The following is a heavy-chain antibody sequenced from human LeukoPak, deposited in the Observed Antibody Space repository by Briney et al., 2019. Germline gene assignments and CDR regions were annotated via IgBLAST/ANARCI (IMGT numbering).Heavy chain of an antibody. Sequence: GGSLRLSCAASGFAFSSYGMHWVRQAPGKGLGWVAFIRYDGSNKYYADSVKGRFTISRDNSKNTLYLQMNSLRAEDTAVYYCAKDINHYYDSTNYWGQGTLVTVSS. J-gene: IGHJ4*02. CDR3: AKDINHYYDSTNY. CDR2: IRYDGSNK. CDR1: GFAFSSYG. V-gene: IGHV3-30*02. D-gene: IGHD3-22*01.